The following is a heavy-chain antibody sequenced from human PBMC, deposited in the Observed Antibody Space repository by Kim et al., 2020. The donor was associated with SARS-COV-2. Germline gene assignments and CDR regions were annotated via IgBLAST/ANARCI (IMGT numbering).Heavy chain of an antibody. V-gene: IGHV1-46*01. D-gene: IGHD3-3*01. J-gene: IGHJ6*02. Sequence: ASVKVSCKASGYTFTSYYMHWVRQAPGQGLEWMGIINPSGGSTSYAQKFQGRVTMTRDTSTRTVYMELSSLRSEDTAVYYCARDRITIFGVVIKSYYYGMDVWGQGTTVTISS. CDR2: INPSGGST. CDR1: GYTFTSYY. CDR3: ARDRITIFGVVIKSYYYGMDV.